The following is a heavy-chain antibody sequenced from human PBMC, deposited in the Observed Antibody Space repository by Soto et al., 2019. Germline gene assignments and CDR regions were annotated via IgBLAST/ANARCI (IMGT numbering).Heavy chain of an antibody. V-gene: IGHV3-30-3*01. CDR1: GFSFSISP. J-gene: IGHJ4*02. CDR2: ISYDGTNK. CDR3: ARDPKTSGGQHWAFNYFDS. D-gene: IGHD7-27*01. Sequence: RRLSCAASGFSFSISPMHWVRQAPGKGPEWVALISYDGTNKSYADSVKGRFTISRDNSKSTLYLQVDSLRPEDAAVYYCARDPKTSGGQHWAFNYFDSWGQGTLVTVSS.